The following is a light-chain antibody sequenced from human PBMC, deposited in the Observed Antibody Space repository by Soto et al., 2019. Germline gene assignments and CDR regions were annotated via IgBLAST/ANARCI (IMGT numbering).Light chain of an antibody. J-gene: IGKJ1*01. V-gene: IGKV4-1*01. CDR1: QSVLYSSNNMNY. CDR2: WAS. CDR3: QQYYSTPWT. Sequence: DVVLTQSPDSLAVSLGERATIICKSSQSVLYSSNNMNYLAWYQQKAGQPPKLLIYWASTRESGVTDRFGGSGSGTEFTLTINSLQAEDVAVYYCQQYYSTPWTFGQGTKVDIK.